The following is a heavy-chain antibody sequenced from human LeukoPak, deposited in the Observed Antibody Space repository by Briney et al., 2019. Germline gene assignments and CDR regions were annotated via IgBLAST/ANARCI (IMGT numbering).Heavy chain of an antibody. CDR3: ARLNSSNKKVDY. CDR2: IYHSGST. J-gene: IGHJ4*02. D-gene: IGHD6-13*01. CDR1: GGSISSSNW. Sequence: SGTLSLTCAVSGGSISSSNWWSWVRQPPGKGLEWIGEIYHSGSTNYNPSLKSRVTISVDTSKNQFSLKLSSVTAADTAVYYCARLNSSNKKVDYWGQGTLVTVSS. V-gene: IGHV4-4*02.